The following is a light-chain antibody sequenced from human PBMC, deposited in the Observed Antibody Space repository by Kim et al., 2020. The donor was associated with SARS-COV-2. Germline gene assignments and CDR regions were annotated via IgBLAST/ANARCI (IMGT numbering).Light chain of an antibody. CDR1: SSNVGAGFD. V-gene: IGLV1-40*01. J-gene: IGLJ3*02. CDR3: QSFDSSLGGWV. Sequence: QRVTISCTGSSSNVGAGFDVHWYQQLPGTAPKLLIFATTSRPSGVPDRFSASKSGTSASLAITGLQPEDEADYYCQSFDSSLGGWVFGGGTQLTVL. CDR2: ATT.